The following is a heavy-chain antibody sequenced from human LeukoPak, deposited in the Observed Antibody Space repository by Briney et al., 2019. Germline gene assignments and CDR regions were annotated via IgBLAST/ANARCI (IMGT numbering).Heavy chain of an antibody. CDR3: AKALRFLVWLAGD. J-gene: IGHJ4*02. D-gene: IGHD3-3*01. CDR1: GFTFSSYS. V-gene: IGHV3-21*04. CDR2: ISSSSSYI. Sequence: PGGSLRLSCAASGFTFSSYSMNWVRQAPGKGLEWVSSISSSSSYIYYADSVKGRFTISRDNAKNSLYLQKNSVRAEDTAVYYCAKALRFLVWLAGDWGQGTLVTVSS.